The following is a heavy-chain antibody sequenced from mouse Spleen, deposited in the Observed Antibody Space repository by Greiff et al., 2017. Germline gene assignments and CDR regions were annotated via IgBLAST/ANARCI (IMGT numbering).Heavy chain of an antibody. CDR2: IWTGGGT. D-gene: IGHD1-1*01. Sequence: VQGVESGPGLVAPSQSLSITCTVSGFSLTSYAISWVRQPPGKGLEWLGVIWTGGGTNYNSALKSRLSISKDNSKSQVFLKMNSLQTDDTARYYCARNRDYYYGSSYVGDYAMDYWGQGTSVTVSS. V-gene: IGHV2-9-1*01. J-gene: IGHJ4*01. CDR3: ARNRDYYYGSSYVGDYAMDY. CDR1: GFSLTSYA.